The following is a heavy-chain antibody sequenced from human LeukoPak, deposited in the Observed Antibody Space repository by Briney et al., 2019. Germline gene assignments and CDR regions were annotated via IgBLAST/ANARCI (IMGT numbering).Heavy chain of an antibody. V-gene: IGHV1-69*04. CDR3: ARGQIYYDSSGYYLNDAFDI. CDR1: GGTFSSYA. Sequence: GASVKVSCKASGGTFSSYAISWVRQAPGQGLEWMGRIIPILGIANYAQKFQGRVTITADKSTSTAYMELSSLRSEDTAVYYCARGQIYYDSSGYYLNDAFDIWGQGTMVTVSS. J-gene: IGHJ3*02. CDR2: IIPILGIA. D-gene: IGHD3-22*01.